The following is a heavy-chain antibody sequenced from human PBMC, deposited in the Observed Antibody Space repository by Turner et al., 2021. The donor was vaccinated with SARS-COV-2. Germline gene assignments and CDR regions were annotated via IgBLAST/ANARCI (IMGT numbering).Heavy chain of an antibody. V-gene: IGHV6-1*01. D-gene: IGHD3-16*02. J-gene: IGHJ4*02. CDR1: GDSVSSNSAA. CDR2: TYYRSKWYN. Sequence: QVQLQQSGTGLVKPSQTLSLTCAISGDSVSSNSAAWNWIRQSPSRGLEWLGMTYYRSKWYNDYAVSVKSRITINADTSKNQCSLQLNSVTPEDTAVYYCAREHWVDVWGSYRSTAYFDHWGQGTLVTVSS. CDR3: AREHWVDVWGSYRSTAYFDH.